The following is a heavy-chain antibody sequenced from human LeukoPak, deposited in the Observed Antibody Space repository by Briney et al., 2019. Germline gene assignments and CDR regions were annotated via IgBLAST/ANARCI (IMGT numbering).Heavy chain of an antibody. CDR1: GFTVSSNY. V-gene: IGHV3-53*01. D-gene: IGHD3-10*01. Sequence: GGSLRLSCAASGFTVSSNYMSWVRQAPGKGLEWVSVIYSGGNTYYADSVKGRFTISRDNSKDTLYVRMNSLRVDDTAVYYCAKGFSYYYYYGMDVWGQGTTVTV. J-gene: IGHJ6*02. CDR3: AKGFSYYYYYGMDV. CDR2: IYSGGNT.